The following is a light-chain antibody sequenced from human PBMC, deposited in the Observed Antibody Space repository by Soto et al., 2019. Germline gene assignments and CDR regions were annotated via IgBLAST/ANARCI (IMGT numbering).Light chain of an antibody. J-gene: IGKJ2*01. V-gene: IGKV1-5*01. CDR2: DAS. Sequence: DIQMTQSPSTLSASVGDRVTITCRASQSISTWLAWYQQKPGKAPKLLIYDASSLESGVPSRFSGSGSGTGFTLTISSLQPDDFATYYCQQYSSYLYTFGQGTKVDIK. CDR3: QQYSSYLYT. CDR1: QSISTW.